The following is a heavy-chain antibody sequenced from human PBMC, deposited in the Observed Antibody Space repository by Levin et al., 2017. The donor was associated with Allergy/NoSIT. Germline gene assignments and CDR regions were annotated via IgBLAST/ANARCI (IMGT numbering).Heavy chain of an antibody. V-gene: IGHV4-39*01. CDR2: VHYSGYT. D-gene: IGHD5-24*01. Sequence: SETLSLTCTVSGGFISDNSYYWGWIRQPPGKGLEWIGSVHYSGYTYNNASLKSRINISVDMSNNRISLRLTSVTAADTAVYYCARSRDGIRTFDSWGQGALVSVSS. CDR3: ARSRDGIRTFDS. CDR1: GGFISDNSYY. J-gene: IGHJ4*02.